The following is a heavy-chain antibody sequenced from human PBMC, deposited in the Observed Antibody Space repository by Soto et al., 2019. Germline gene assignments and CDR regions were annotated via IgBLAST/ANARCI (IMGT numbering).Heavy chain of an antibody. V-gene: IGHV3-33*01. D-gene: IGHD3-22*01. J-gene: IGHJ5*02. CDR3: AREDDNYYDSSGYYPWFDT. CDR2: IWYDGSNK. CDR1: GFTFSSYV. Sequence: PWGSLRLSCAASGFTFSSYVMHWVFQAPGKGLEWVAVIWYDGSNKYYADSVKGRFTISRDNSKNTLYLQMNSLRAEDTAVYYCAREDDNYYDSSGYYPWFDTWGQGTLVTVYS.